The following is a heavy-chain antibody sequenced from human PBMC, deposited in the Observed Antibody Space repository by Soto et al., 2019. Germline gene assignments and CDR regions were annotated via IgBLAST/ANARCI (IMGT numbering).Heavy chain of an antibody. J-gene: IGHJ5*02. CDR3: AKSVAEGNSIDWFDP. V-gene: IGHV3-23*01. CDR1: GFTFSSYA. D-gene: IGHD4-4*01. CDR2: ISGSGGST. Sequence: GGSLRLSCAASGFTFSSYAMSWVRQAPGKGLEWVSAISGSGGSTYYADSVKGRFTISRDNSKNTLYLQMNSLRAEDTAVYYCAKSVAEGNSIDWFDPWGQGTLVTVYS.